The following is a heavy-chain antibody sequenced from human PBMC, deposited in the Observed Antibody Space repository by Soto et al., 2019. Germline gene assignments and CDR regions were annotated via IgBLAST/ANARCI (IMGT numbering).Heavy chain of an antibody. CDR1: GYTFTGYY. CDR2: ISPNSGGT. D-gene: IGHD2-8*02. J-gene: IGHJ4*02. V-gene: IGHV1-2*04. CDR3: ARETGGGGPRRFDY. Sequence: ASVKVSCKASGYTFTGYYMHWVRQAPGQGLEWMGWISPNSGGTNYAQKFQGWVTMTRNTSISTAYMELSRLRSDDTAVYYCARETGGGGPRRFDYWGQGTLVTVSS.